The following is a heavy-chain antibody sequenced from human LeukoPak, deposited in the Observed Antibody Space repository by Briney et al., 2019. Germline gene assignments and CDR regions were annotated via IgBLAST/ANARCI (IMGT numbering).Heavy chain of an antibody. V-gene: IGHV3-15*01. J-gene: IGHJ4*02. CDR2: IKSKTDGGTT. CDR3: TTDPEYGDYEGYYFDY. D-gene: IGHD4-17*01. CDR1: GFTFSNAW. Sequence: GGSLRLSCAASGFTFSNAWMSWVRQAPGKGREWVGRIKSKTDGGTTDYAAAVKGRFTISRDDSKNTLYLQMNSLKTEDTAVYYCTTDPEYGDYEGYYFDYWGQGTLVTVSS.